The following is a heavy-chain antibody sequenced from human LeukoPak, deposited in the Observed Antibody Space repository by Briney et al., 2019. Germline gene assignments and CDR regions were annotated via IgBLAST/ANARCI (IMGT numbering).Heavy chain of an antibody. CDR1: GGSISSYY. CDR2: IYYSGST. Sequence: SETLSLTCTVSGGSISSYYWSWIRRPPGKGLEWIGYIYYSGSTNYNPSLKSRVTISVDTSKNQFSLKLSSVTAADTAVYYCARNYYDSSGYYNNWYFDLWGRGTLVTVSS. D-gene: IGHD3-22*01. J-gene: IGHJ2*01. CDR3: ARNYYDSSGYYNNWYFDL. V-gene: IGHV4-59*01.